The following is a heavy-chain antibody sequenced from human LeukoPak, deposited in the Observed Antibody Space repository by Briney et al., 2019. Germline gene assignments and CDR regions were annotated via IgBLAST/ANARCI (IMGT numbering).Heavy chain of an antibody. V-gene: IGHV4-30-4*01. CDR1: GGSISSGDYY. D-gene: IGHD4-17*01. CDR2: IYYSGST. Sequence: PSQTLSLTRTVSGGSISSGDYYWSRIRQPPGKGLEWIGYIYYSGSTYYNPSLKSRVTISVDTSKNQFSLKLSSVTAADTAVYYCARVAYGDYGDGDFDYWGQGTLVAVSS. CDR3: ARVAYGDYGDGDFDY. J-gene: IGHJ4*02.